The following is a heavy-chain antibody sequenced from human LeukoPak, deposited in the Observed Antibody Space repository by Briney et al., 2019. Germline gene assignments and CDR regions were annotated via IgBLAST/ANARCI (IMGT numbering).Heavy chain of an antibody. J-gene: IGHJ4*02. D-gene: IGHD2-15*01. CDR1: GNSINRGYY. CDR3: ARDMRGGSSYYFDS. V-gene: IGHV4-38-2*02. CDR2: FYHSVST. Sequence: ASETLSLTCTVSGNSINRGYYWGWIRQPPGKGLEWIGSFYHSVSTYYNPSLKSRVTISVDPSKNQFSLKLSSVTAADTAVYYCARDMRGGSSYYFDSWGQGTLVTVSS.